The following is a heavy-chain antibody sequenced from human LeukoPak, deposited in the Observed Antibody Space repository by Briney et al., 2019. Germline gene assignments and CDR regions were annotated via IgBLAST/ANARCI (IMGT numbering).Heavy chain of an antibody. D-gene: IGHD6-13*01. Sequence: SETLSLTCTVSGYSISSGYYWGWIRQPPGKGLEWIGSIYHSGSTYYNPSLKSRVTISVDTSKNQFSLKLSSVTAADTAVYYCARGTYSSSWYAFDYWGQGTLVTVSS. CDR2: IYHSGST. CDR1: GYSISSGYY. J-gene: IGHJ4*02. V-gene: IGHV4-38-2*02. CDR3: ARGTYSSSWYAFDY.